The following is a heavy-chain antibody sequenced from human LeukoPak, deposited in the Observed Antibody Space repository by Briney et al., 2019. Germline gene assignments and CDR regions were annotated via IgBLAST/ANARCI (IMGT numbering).Heavy chain of an antibody. D-gene: IGHD3-10*01. J-gene: IGHJ5*02. CDR3: ARDGWFGDYNWFDP. V-gene: IGHV3-48*01. Sequence: GESLRLSCAASGFTFSSYSMNWVRQAPGKGLEWVSYISSASNAIYYADSVKGRFTISRDNAKNSLYLQMNSLRAEDTAMYYCARDGWFGDYNWFDPWGQGTLVTVSS. CDR1: GFTFSSYS. CDR2: ISSASNAI.